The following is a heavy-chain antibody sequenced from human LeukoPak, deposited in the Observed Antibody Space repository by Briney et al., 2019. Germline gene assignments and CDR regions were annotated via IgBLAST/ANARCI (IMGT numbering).Heavy chain of an antibody. J-gene: IGHJ3*01. CDR2: IYYGGST. CDR3: ARSQPGYSSSLAAFDA. V-gene: IGHV3-53*01. Sequence: GGSLRLSCAASGFTVNSNYMSWVRQAPGKGLEWVSVIYYGGSTYYADSVKGRFTISRDSSKNTLYLQMNSLSGEGTAVYYCARSQPGYSSSLAAFDAWGEGIMVTVSS. D-gene: IGHD6-13*01. CDR1: GFTVNSNY.